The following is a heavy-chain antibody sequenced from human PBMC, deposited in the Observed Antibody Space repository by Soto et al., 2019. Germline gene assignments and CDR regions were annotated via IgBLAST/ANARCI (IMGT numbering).Heavy chain of an antibody. CDR1: GFTFSSYA. CDR3: AKTQGAGYDFWSGYFNDYYYYMDV. V-gene: IGHV3-23*01. J-gene: IGHJ6*03. Sequence: GGSLRLSCAASGFTFSSYAMSWVRQAPRKGLEWVSAISGSGGSTYYADSVKGRFTISRDNSKNTLYLQMNSLRAEDTAVYYCAKTQGAGYDFWSGYFNDYYYYMDVWGKGITVTVSS. D-gene: IGHD3-3*01. CDR2: ISGSGGST.